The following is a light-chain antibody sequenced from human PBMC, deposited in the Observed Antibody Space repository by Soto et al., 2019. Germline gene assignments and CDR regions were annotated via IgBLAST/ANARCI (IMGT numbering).Light chain of an antibody. CDR3: CSYAGSFSWV. Sequence: QSALTQPRSVSGSPGQSVTISCTGTSSDVGGYNYVSWYQQPPGKAPKLIIYEVIKWPSGVPDRFSGSRSGNTASLTISGLQAEDEADYYCCSYAGSFSWVFGGGTKLTVL. J-gene: IGLJ3*02. V-gene: IGLV2-11*01. CDR1: SSDVGGYNY. CDR2: EVI.